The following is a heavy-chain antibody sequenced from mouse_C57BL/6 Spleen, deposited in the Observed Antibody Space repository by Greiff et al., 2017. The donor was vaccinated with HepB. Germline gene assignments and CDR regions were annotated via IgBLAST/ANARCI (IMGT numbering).Heavy chain of an antibody. CDR3: ALKRPWFAY. Sequence: VQLQQPGAELVRPGTSVKLSCKASGYTFTSYWMHWVKQRPGQGLEWIGVIDPSDSYTNYNQKFKGKATLTVDTSSSTAYMQLSSLTSEDSAVYYCALKRPWFAYWGQGTLVTVSA. CDR2: IDPSDSYT. V-gene: IGHV1-59*01. CDR1: GYTFTSYW. J-gene: IGHJ3*01.